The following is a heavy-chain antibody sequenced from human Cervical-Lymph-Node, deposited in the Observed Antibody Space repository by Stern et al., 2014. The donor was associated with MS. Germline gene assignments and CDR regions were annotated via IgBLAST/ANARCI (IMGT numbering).Heavy chain of an antibody. CDR1: GGTFSSYA. D-gene: IGHD3-10*01. J-gene: IGHJ4*02. CDR2: ISPIFGTA. Sequence: VQLVQPGAEVKKPGSSVKVSCKASGGTFSSYAISWVRQAPGQGLEWMGGISPIFGTANYAQKFQGRVTITADESTSTAYMELSSLRSEDTAVYYCARVGYYGSGSYYADYWGQGTLVTVSS. V-gene: IGHV1-69*01. CDR3: ARVGYYGSGSYYADY.